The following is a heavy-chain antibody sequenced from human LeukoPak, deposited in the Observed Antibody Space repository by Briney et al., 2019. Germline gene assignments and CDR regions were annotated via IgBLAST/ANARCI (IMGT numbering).Heavy chain of an antibody. CDR1: GFTFSNAW. CDR2: IKSKTDGGTT. CDR3: TREAVTANGYFDY. V-gene: IGHV3-15*01. J-gene: IGHJ4*02. D-gene: IGHD2-21*02. Sequence: GGSLRLSCAASGFTFSNAWMTWVRQAPGKGPEWVGRIKSKTDGGTTDYAAPVKGRFTISRDDSKNTLYLQMNSLKTEDTAVYYCTREAVTANGYFDYWGQGTLVTVSS.